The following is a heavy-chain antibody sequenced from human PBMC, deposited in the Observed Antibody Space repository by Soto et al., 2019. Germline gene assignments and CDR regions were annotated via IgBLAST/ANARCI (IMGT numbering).Heavy chain of an antibody. CDR1: GFMLNDYA. J-gene: IGHJ4*02. CDR3: SRGTYYPQSSGLHADY. D-gene: IGHD3-22*01. CDR2: ISSDGNHQ. V-gene: IGHV3-30*03. Sequence: GGSLRLSCATSGFMLNDYAMYWVRQAPGQGLEWVAMISSDGNHQFYVDNVRGRFTVSRDNSKNTLNLQMNSLRPEDTAVYYCSRGTYYPQSSGLHADYWGPGTVVTVS.